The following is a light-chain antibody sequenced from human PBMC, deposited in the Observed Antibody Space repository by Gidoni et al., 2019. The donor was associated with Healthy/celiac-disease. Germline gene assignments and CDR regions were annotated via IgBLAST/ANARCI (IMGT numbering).Light chain of an antibody. V-gene: IGKV3-20*01. CDR2: GAS. CDR1: QSVSSCY. CDR3: QQYGSSPPIT. Sequence: EIVLTQSPGTLSLSPGERATLSCRASQSVSSCYLAWYQQKPGQAPRLLIYGASSRATGIPDRFSGSGSVTDFTLTISRLEPEDFAVYYCQQYGSSPPITFGQGTRLEIK. J-gene: IGKJ5*01.